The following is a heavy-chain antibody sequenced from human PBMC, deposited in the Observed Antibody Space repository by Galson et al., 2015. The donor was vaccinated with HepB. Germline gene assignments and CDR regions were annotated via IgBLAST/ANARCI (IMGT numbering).Heavy chain of an antibody. J-gene: IGHJ4*02. Sequence: SLRLSCAASGFTFSSYAMSWVRQAPGKGLEWVSAISGSGGSTYYADSVKGRFTISRDNSKNTLYLQMNSLRAEDTAVYYCAKSRGEHIVVVAAATWWGQGTLVPVSS. V-gene: IGHV3-23*01. CDR3: AKSRGEHIVVVAAATW. CDR2: ISGSGGST. CDR1: GFTFSSYA. D-gene: IGHD2-15*01.